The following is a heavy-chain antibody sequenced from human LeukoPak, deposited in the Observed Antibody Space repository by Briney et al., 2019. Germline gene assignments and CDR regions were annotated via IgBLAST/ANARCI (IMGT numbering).Heavy chain of an antibody. Sequence: GSLRLSCAASGFTFSNAWMSWVRQAPGKGLEWVGRIKSKTDGGTTDYAAPVKGRFTISRDDSRKTLYLQMNSLKSEDTAVYYCTTGEVAASGYWGQGTLVTVSS. CDR1: GFTFSNAW. CDR3: TTGEVAASGY. CDR2: IKSKTDGGTT. V-gene: IGHV3-15*01. D-gene: IGHD6-13*01. J-gene: IGHJ4*02.